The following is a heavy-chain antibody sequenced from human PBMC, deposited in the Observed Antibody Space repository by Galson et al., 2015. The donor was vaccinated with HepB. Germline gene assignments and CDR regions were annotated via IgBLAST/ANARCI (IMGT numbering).Heavy chain of an antibody. CDR1: GYTFTAFW. D-gene: IGHD3-10*01. Sequence: QSGAEVKKPGESLGISCKGSGYTFTAFWTTWVRQIPGKGLEWMGRIDPSDSYTDYSPSFQGHVTISADKSITTAYLQWSSLKASDTAMYYCASRHSYVRSGTWYNFSDYWGQGTMVTVSS. CDR3: ASRHSYVRSGTWYNFSDY. V-gene: IGHV5-10-1*01. CDR2: IDPSDSYT. J-gene: IGHJ4*02.